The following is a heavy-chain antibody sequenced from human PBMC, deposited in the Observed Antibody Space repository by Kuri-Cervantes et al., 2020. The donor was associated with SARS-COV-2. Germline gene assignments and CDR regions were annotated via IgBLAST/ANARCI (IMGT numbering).Heavy chain of an antibody. CDR1: GFTFSSYA. V-gene: IGHV3-23*01. J-gene: IGHJ6*03. D-gene: IGHD4-17*01. CDR3: ARLLSVTTGWRYYYYYMDV. Sequence: GESLKISCAASGFTFSSYAMSWVRQAPGKGLEWVSAISGSGGSTYYADSVKGRFTISRGNAKNSLYLQMNSLRDEDTAVYYCARLLSVTTGWRYYYYYMDVWGKGTTVTVSS. CDR2: ISGSGGST.